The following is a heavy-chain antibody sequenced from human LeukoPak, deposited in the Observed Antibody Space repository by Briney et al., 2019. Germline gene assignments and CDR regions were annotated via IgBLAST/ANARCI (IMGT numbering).Heavy chain of an antibody. CDR2: INHSGST. D-gene: IGHD3-10*01. V-gene: IGHV4-34*01. CDR1: GGSFSGYY. J-gene: IGHJ3*02. CDR3: ARGSRRFGKLYPLDI. Sequence: SETLSLTCAVYGGSFSGYYWSWIRQPPGKGLEWIGEINHSGSTNYNPSLKSRVTISVDTSKNQFSLKLSSVTAADTAVYYCARGSRRFGKLYPLDIWGQGTMVTVSS.